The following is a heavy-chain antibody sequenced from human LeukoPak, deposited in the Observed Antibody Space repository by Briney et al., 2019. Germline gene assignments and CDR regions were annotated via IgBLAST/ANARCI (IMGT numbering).Heavy chain of an antibody. CDR1: GGSISSYY. D-gene: IGHD5-18*01. Sequence: SETLSLTCTVSGGSISSYYWSWIRQPREKGLEWIGYIYYSGSTNYNPSLKSRVTISVDTSKNQFSLKLSSVTAADTAVYYCATLVDTAMVDYWGQGTLVTVSS. CDR2: IYYSGST. V-gene: IGHV4-59*01. J-gene: IGHJ4*02. CDR3: ATLVDTAMVDY.